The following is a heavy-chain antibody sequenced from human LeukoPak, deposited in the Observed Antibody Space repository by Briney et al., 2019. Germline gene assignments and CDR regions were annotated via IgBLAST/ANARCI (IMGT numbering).Heavy chain of an antibody. CDR2: MNPNSGNT. J-gene: IGHJ5*02. D-gene: IGHD4-17*01. V-gene: IGHV1-8*01. CDR1: GYTFTSYD. CDR3: ARVQNYGDYVTWWFDP. Sequence: GASVKVSCKASGYTFTSYDINWVRQATGQGLEWMGWMNPNSGNTGYAQKFQGRVTMTRNTSISTAYMELSSLRSEDTAVYYCARVQNYGDYVTWWFDPWGQGTLVTVSS.